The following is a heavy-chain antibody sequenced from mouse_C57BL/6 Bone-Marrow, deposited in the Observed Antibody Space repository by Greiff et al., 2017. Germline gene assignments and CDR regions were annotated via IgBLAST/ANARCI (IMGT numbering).Heavy chain of an antibody. CDR1: GFTFSSYA. CDR2: ISDGGSYT. D-gene: IGHD4-1*01. J-gene: IGHJ3*01. CDR3: ARDGDWAWFAD. Sequence: EVQLVESGGGLVKPGGSLKLSCAASGFTFSSYAMSWVRQTPEKRLEWVATISDGGSYTYYPDNVKGRFTISRDNAKNNLYLQMSHLKSEDTAMYYCARDGDWAWFADWGQGTLVSV. V-gene: IGHV5-4*01.